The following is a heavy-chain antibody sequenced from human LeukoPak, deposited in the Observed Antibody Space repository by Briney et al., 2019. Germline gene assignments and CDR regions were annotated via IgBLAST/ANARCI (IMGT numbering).Heavy chain of an antibody. J-gene: IGHJ4*02. CDR2: ILPIFGTT. Sequence: SVKVSCKASGGTFSGYAFSWVRQAPGQGLEWMGGILPIFGTTPYAQNFQGRFTVSADESTSTVYLALTNLTFEDTAIYYCARDENFGTGSTHWGQGIPVTVAS. CDR3: ARDENFGTGSTH. V-gene: IGHV1-69*13. D-gene: IGHD3/OR15-3a*01. CDR1: GGTFSGYA.